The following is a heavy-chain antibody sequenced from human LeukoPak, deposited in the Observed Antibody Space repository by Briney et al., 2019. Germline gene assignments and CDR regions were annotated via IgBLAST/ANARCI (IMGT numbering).Heavy chain of an antibody. D-gene: IGHD3-10*01. J-gene: IGHJ6*03. Sequence: GRSLRLSCAASGFTFSSYGMHWVRQAPGKGPEWVAVIWYDGSNKYYGDSVKGRFTISRDNSKNTLYLQMNSPRAEDTAVYYCARETWAGTYYYYMDVWGKGTTVTVSS. CDR1: GFTFSSYG. V-gene: IGHV3-33*01. CDR2: IWYDGSNK. CDR3: ARETWAGTYYYYMDV.